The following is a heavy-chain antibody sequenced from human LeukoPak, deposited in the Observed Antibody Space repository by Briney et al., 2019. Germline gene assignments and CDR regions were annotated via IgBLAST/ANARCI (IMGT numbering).Heavy chain of an antibody. V-gene: IGHV3-23*01. CDR2: ISGSGGST. D-gene: IGHD5-18*01. Sequence: GGSLRLSCAASGFTFSSYAMSWVRQAPGKGLEWVSAISGSGGSTHYADSVKGRFTISRDNSKNTLYLQMNSLRAEDTAVYYCAKVNSYGYYLDYWGQGTLVTVSS. CDR1: GFTFSSYA. CDR3: AKVNSYGYYLDY. J-gene: IGHJ4*02.